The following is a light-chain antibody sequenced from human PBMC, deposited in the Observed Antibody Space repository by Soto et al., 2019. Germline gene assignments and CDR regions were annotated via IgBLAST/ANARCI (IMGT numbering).Light chain of an antibody. J-gene: IGLJ1*01. CDR3: SSYTSSSPYV. Sequence: QSALTQPASVSGSPGQSITISCTGTSSDVGGSNYVSWYQQLPGKAPKLMIYDVSDRPSGVSNRFSGSKSGNTASLTISGLQAEDEADYYCSSYTSSSPYVFGTGTKVTVL. CDR1: SSDVGGSNY. CDR2: DVS. V-gene: IGLV2-14*01.